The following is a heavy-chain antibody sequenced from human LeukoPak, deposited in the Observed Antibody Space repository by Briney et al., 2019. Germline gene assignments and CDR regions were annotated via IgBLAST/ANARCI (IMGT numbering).Heavy chain of an antibody. CDR3: ASVPEPYYFDY. CDR2: IYHSGNT. Sequence: SETLSLTCTVSGYSISTSYFWGWIRQPPGKGLEWIGSIYHSGNTNYNPSLKSRVTISVDTSKNQFSLKLTSVTAADTAVYYCASVPEPYYFDYWGQGTLVTVS. CDR1: GYSISTSYF. D-gene: IGHD1-14*01. V-gene: IGHV4-38-2*02. J-gene: IGHJ4*02.